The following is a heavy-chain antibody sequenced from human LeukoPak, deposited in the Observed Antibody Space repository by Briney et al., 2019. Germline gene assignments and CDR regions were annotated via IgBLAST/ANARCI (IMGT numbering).Heavy chain of an antibody. J-gene: IGHJ3*02. D-gene: IGHD6-19*01. CDR1: GFTFSSYA. CDR2: IDGSGGST. CDR3: ARVGQWLVTLNDAFDI. V-gene: IGHV3-23*01. Sequence: GGSLRLSCAASGFTFSSYAMTWVRQTPGKGLEWVSGIDGSGGSTYYADSVKGRFTVSRDNSKNTLYLQMNSLRDEDTAVYYCARVGQWLVTLNDAFDIWGQGTMVTVSS.